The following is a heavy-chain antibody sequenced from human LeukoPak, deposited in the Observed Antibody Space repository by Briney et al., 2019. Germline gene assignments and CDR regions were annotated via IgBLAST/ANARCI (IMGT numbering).Heavy chain of an antibody. V-gene: IGHV1-2*06. CDR3: GTLLSNGPFDY. Sequence: ASVKVSCKASGYTFTGYHLHWVRQAPGQGLEWMGRINPDRGGTDYAQKFQGRVTMTGDTSIGTAYMELSRLTSDDTAVYYCGTLLSNGPFDYWGQGTLVTVSS. J-gene: IGHJ4*02. CDR1: GYTFTGYH. CDR2: INPDRGGT.